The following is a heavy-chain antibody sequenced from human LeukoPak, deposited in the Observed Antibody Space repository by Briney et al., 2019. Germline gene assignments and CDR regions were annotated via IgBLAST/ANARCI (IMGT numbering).Heavy chain of an antibody. CDR3: ARDPSNSSGRYEYFDS. J-gene: IGHJ4*02. Sequence: GASVKVSCKASGYTFSSYGITWVRQAPGQGLEWMGRISSNNGYTNYAQKLQGRVTLTTDTSTSTAYMELRSLRSDDTAVYYCARDPSNSSGRYEYFDSWGQGTLVAVSS. CDR1: GYTFSSYG. CDR2: ISSNNGYT. D-gene: IGHD6-19*01. V-gene: IGHV1-18*01.